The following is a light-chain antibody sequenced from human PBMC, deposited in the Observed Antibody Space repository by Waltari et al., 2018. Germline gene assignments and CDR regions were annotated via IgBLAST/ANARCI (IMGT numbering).Light chain of an antibody. Sequence: NFILTQPHSVSESPGKTVTISCTRSGGSIATNCVQWHQQRPGSAPTTVISASGVPDRFSGSIDNSATSASLTISGLQTEDEVDYSCQSSYNTNRGLFGGGTKLIV. CDR3: QSSYNTNRGL. V-gene: IGLV6-57*03. CDR1: GGSIATNC. CDR2: A. J-gene: IGLJ2*01.